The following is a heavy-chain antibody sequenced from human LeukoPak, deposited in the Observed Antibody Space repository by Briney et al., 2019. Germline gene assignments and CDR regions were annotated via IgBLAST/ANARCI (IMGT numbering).Heavy chain of an antibody. CDR3: ARGVRIAVAGYIDY. CDR1: GFTFSSYS. D-gene: IGHD6-19*01. CDR2: INNNGANT. V-gene: IGHV3-23*01. Sequence: GGSLRLSCAASGFTFSSYSMNWVRQAPGKGLEWVSGINNNGANTYYADSVKGRFTISRDNSKNTLYLQMNSLRAEDTAVYYCARGVRIAVAGYIDYWGQGTLVTVSS. J-gene: IGHJ4*02.